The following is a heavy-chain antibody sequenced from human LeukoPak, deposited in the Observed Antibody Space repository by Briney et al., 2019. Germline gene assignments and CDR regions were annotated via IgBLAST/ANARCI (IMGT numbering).Heavy chain of an antibody. J-gene: IGHJ4*02. CDR1: GFTVSSNY. CDR3: ATGVTTLDY. Sequence: GGSLRLSCAASGFTVSSNYMSWDRQAPGKGLEWVSVIDGDDTTFYADSVKGRFTISRDNSKNTLYLEMNSLRAEDTAMYYCATGVTTLDYWGQGTLVTVSS. CDR2: IDGDDTT. V-gene: IGHV3-53*01. D-gene: IGHD4-17*01.